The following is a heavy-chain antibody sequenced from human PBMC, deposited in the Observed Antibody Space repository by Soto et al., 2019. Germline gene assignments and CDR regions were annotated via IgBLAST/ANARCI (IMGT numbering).Heavy chain of an antibody. CDR2: IYYSGST. CDR1: GGSVNNANYF. D-gene: IGHD4-17*01. CDR3: ARDADYGGSRGGMDV. Sequence: QVRLEESGPGLVKPSETLSLICSVSGGSVNNANYFWNWIRHHPENGLEWIGYIYYSGSTRYNPSFKTRAILSIDTSKILFSLRLNSVTVADTAVYFCARDADYGGSRGGMDVWGRGTTVTVSS. V-gene: IGHV4-31*03. J-gene: IGHJ6*02.